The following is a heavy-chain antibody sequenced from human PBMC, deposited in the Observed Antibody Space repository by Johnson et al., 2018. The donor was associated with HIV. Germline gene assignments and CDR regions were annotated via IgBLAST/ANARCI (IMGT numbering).Heavy chain of an antibody. CDR2: ISYDGSNK. V-gene: IGHV3-30*04. CDR3: AREYELLSSSDAFDI. Sequence: QVLLVESGGGVVQPGRSLRLSCAASGFTFSSYAMHWVRQAPGKGLEWVAVISYDGSNKYYADSMKGRFTISRDNSKNTLYLQMNSLRAEDTAVYYCAREYELLSSSDAFDIWGQGTMVTVSS. D-gene: IGHD6-6*01. CDR1: GFTFSSYA. J-gene: IGHJ3*02.